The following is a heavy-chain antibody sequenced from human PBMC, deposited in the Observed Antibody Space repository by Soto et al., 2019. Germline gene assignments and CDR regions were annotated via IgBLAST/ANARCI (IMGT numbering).Heavy chain of an antibody. CDR2: MNPNSGNT. CDR1: GYTFTSYD. J-gene: IGHJ6*02. V-gene: IGHV1-8*01. Sequence: QVQLVQSGAEVKKPGASVKVSCKASGYTFTSYDINWVRQATGQGLEWMGWMNPNSGNTGYAQKFQGRVTMTRNTSISTAYMELSSLRSEDTAVYYCARGQSPSSSSVYYYYYYGMDVWGQGTTVTVSS. CDR3: ARGQSPSSSSVYYYYYYGMDV. D-gene: IGHD6-6*01.